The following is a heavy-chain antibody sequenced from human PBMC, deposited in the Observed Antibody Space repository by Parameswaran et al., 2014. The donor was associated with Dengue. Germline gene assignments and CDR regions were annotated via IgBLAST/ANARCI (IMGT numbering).Heavy chain of an antibody. Sequence: VRQMPGKGLEWMGRIDPSDSYTNYRPSFQGHVTISADKSISTAYLQWSSLRASDTAMYYCTRGGLAYCNSTACKLGDWFDPWGQGTLVTVSS. V-gene: IGHV5-10-1*01. CDR2: IDPSDSYT. J-gene: IGHJ5*02. D-gene: IGHD2-21*01. CDR3: TRGGLAYCNSTACKLGDWFDP.